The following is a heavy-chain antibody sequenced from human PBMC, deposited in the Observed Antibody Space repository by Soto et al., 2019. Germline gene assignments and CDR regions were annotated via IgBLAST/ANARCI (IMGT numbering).Heavy chain of an antibody. J-gene: IGHJ4*02. D-gene: IGHD3-22*01. CDR3: ARHSGNYYDSNGYLYY. CDR2: IFYSGSA. CDR1: GGSISGSSYY. Sequence: SETLSLTCTVSGGSISGSSYYWGWIRQPPGKGLEWIGSIFYSGSAYYNPPLKSRVTISVDTSKDQFSLNVTSVTAADTAVYYCARHSGNYYDSNGYLYYWGQGTLVTVSS. V-gene: IGHV4-39*01.